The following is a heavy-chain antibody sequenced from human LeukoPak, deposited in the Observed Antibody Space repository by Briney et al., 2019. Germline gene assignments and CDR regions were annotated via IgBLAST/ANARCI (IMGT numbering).Heavy chain of an antibody. CDR2: IKQDGSEK. CDR1: GFTFSSYW. V-gene: IGHV3-7*01. CDR3: ARDSGYSGYDFDY. J-gene: IGHJ4*02. D-gene: IGHD5-12*01. Sequence: GGSLRLSCAASGFTFSSYWMSWVRQAPGKGLEWVANIKQDGSEKYYVDSVKGRFTISRDNAKNSLYLQMNSLRAEDTAMYYCARDSGYSGYDFDYWGQGTLVTVSS.